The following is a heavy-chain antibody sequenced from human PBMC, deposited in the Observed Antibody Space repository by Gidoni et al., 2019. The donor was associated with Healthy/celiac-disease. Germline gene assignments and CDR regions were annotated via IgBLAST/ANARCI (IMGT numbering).Heavy chain of an antibody. CDR2: IQKDGSEK. CDR3: AAGGVAWFDP. CDR1: GYALGDNW. V-gene: IGHV3-7*01. D-gene: IGHD3-16*01. J-gene: IGHJ5*02. Sequence: LVQPGGSLRLSCTASGYALGDNWVTWVRQAPGKGLEWVADIQKDGSEKNYVDSVKGRFTISRDNVKNYVYLQMNTLGGEDTALYYCAAGGVAWFDPWGQGTLVTVSS.